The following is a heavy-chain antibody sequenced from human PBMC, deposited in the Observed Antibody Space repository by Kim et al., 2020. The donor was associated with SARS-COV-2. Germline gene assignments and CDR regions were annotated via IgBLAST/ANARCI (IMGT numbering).Heavy chain of an antibody. CDR3: ARSSAIVGATEGGDYYYYYGMDI. CDR1: GGTFSSYA. D-gene: IGHD1-26*01. Sequence: SVKVSCKASGGTFSSYAISWVRQAPGQGLEWMGGIIPIFGTANYAQKFQGRVTITADESTSTAYMELSSLRSEDTAVYYCARSSAIVGATEGGDYYYYYGMDICGQGTTVTVSS. J-gene: IGHJ6*02. CDR2: IIPIFGTA. V-gene: IGHV1-69*13.